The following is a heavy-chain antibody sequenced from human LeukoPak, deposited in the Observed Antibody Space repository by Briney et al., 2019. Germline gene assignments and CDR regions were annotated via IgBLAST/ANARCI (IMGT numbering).Heavy chain of an antibody. Sequence: KPSETLSLTCTVSGGSISSYYWSWIRQPPGKGLEWIGSIYYGGSPYYSPSLKSRVTISVDASKNQFSLKLNSVTAADTAVYYCARAIYSAWVFHGMDVWGQGTTVTVSS. J-gene: IGHJ6*02. CDR2: IYYGGSP. CDR1: GGSISSYY. CDR3: ARAIYSAWVFHGMDV. V-gene: IGHV4-59*12. D-gene: IGHD3-3*01.